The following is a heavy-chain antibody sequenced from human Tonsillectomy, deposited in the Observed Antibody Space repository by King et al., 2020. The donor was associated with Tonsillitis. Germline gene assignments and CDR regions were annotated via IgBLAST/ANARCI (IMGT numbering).Heavy chain of an antibody. Sequence: VQLQESGPGLVKPSQTLSLTCTVSGGSISSAVYYWSWIRQYPGKGLEWIGYIYYSGSTYYNPSLKSLVTISVDTSKNQFSLNLSSVTAADTAGYYCARLGYSYGYEGYYYYMDVWGKGTTVTVSS. CDR3: ARLGYSYGYEGYYYYMDV. CDR2: IYYSGST. J-gene: IGHJ6*03. D-gene: IGHD5-18*01. V-gene: IGHV4-31*01. CDR1: GGSISSAVYY.